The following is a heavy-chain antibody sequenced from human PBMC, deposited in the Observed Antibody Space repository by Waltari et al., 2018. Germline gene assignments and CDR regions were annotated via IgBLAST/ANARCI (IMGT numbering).Heavy chain of an antibody. V-gene: IGHV3-7*01. Sequence: EVQLVESGGGLVQPGGSLSISCAASGFPLSSFWMNWVRQTPGKGLEWVAGIKQDGSEKYYADSVKGRFTISRDNAKNSLYLQMNSLRAEDTAVYYCATSGWYCFDYWGQGTLVTVSS. CDR3: ATSGWYCFDY. D-gene: IGHD6-19*01. J-gene: IGHJ4*02. CDR1: GFPLSSFW. CDR2: IKQDGSEK.